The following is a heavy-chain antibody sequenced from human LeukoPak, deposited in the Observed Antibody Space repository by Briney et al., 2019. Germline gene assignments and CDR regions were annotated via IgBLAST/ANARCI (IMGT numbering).Heavy chain of an antibody. CDR1: GYTFTSSD. D-gene: IGHD5-24*01. CDR2: MNPNSGNT. J-gene: IGHJ5*02. CDR3: ARARHALMVTIKYWFDP. Sequence: ASVKVSCKASGYTFTSSDINWVRQATGQGLEWMGWMNPNSGNTGYAQKFQGRVTMTRNTSISTAYMELSSLRSEDTAVYYCARARHALMVTIKYWFDPWGQGTLVTVSS. V-gene: IGHV1-8*01.